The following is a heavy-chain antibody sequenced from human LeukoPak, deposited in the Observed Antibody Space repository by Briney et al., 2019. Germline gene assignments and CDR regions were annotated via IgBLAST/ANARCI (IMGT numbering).Heavy chain of an antibody. CDR2: ISGGGGST. D-gene: IGHD2-15*01. J-gene: IGHJ6*02. CDR3: TTGRVVVVAASSNV. V-gene: IGHV3-23*01. CDR1: RFTFRRYD. Sequence: GGPLRLSCAASRFTFRRYDMSGVPQAPGKGLEGVSAISGGGGSTYYADSVKGRFTSSRDNSKNTLYLQMNSLKTEDTAVYYCTTGRVVVVAASSNVWGQGTTVTVSS.